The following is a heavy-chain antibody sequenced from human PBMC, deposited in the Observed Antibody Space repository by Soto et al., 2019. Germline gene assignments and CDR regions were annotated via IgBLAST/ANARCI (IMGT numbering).Heavy chain of an antibody. CDR1: GFTFSSYG. D-gene: IGHD3-9*01. Sequence: GGSLRLSCAASGFTFSSYGMHWVRQAPGKGLEWVAVISYDGSNKYYADSVKGRFTISRDNSKNTLYLQMNSLRAEDTAVYYWAKDYKYYDILTGYYNRYYYYGMDVWGQGTTVTVSS. CDR2: ISYDGSNK. J-gene: IGHJ6*02. V-gene: IGHV3-30*18. CDR3: AKDYKYYDILTGYYNRYYYYGMDV.